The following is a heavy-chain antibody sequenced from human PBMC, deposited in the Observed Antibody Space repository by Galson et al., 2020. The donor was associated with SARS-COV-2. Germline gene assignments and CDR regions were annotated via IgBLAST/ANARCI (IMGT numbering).Heavy chain of an antibody. CDR2: ITTDGSDT. CDR1: GFTLSDFW. Sequence: GGSLRLSCVASGFTLSDFWMHWVRQVPGKGLEWVSRITTDGSDTSYADSVKGRFTISRDNAKNMLYLQMNSLRAEDTATYYCSRDIQSTMVYWGQGTLVTVSS. V-gene: IGHV3-74*01. D-gene: IGHD5-12*01. J-gene: IGHJ4*02. CDR3: SRDIQSTMVY.